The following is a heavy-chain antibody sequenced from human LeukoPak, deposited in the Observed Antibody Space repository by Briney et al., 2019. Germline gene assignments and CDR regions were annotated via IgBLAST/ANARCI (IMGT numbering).Heavy chain of an antibody. CDR2: IIPILGIA. CDR1: GGTFSSYA. V-gene: IGHV1-69*04. D-gene: IGHD1-26*01. J-gene: IGHJ4*02. Sequence: SVKVSCKASGGTFSSYATSWVRQAPGQGLEWMGRIIPILGIANYAQKFQGRVTITADKSTSTAYMELSSPRSEDTAVYYCARDYGGSYYGAFDYWGQGTLVTVSS. CDR3: ARDYGGSYYGAFDY.